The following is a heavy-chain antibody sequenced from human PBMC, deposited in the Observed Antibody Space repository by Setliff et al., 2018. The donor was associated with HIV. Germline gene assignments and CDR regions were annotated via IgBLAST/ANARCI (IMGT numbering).Heavy chain of an antibody. CDR3: VRVGPWYYARSGYLASWDY. V-gene: IGHV1-69*05. D-gene: IGHD3-22*01. CDR2: IIPAFGTA. Sequence: ASVKVSCKASGDTLSIHPISWVRQAPGRGLDWMGGIIPAFGTANYAQKFQGRVTITTDESTTTVFMELTGLRSEDTAVYYCVRVGPWYYARSGYLASWDYWGQGTLVTVSS. J-gene: IGHJ4*02. CDR1: GDTLSIHP.